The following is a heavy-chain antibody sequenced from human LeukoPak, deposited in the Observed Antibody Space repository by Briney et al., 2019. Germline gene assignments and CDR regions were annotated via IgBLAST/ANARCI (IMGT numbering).Heavy chain of an antibody. CDR1: GGSISSYY. D-gene: IGHD2-8*01. V-gene: IGHV4-59*01. Sequence: SETLSLTCTVSGGSISSYYWSWIRQPPGKGLEWIGYIYYSGSTNYNPPLKSRVTISVDTSKNQFSLKLSSVTAADTAVYYCARDQGVATYNYYGLDVWGQGTTVTVSS. CDR3: ARDQGVATYNYYGLDV. CDR2: IYYSGST. J-gene: IGHJ6*02.